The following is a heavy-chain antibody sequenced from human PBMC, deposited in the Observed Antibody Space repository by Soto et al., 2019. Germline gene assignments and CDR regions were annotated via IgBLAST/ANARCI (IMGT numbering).Heavy chain of an antibody. J-gene: IGHJ4*02. CDR3: AKRFSGGRYSSSSDDY. Sequence: KPSETLSLTCTVSGASIGSGPYYWGWIRQPPGKGLEWIGSISYVGTTYYNPSLKGRVTISVDTSKKHYSLYLTSVTAADTAVYYCAKRFSGGRYSSSSDDYWGQGMLVTVYS. CDR1: GASIGSGPYY. V-gene: IGHV4-39*02. D-gene: IGHD6-6*01. CDR2: ISYVGTT.